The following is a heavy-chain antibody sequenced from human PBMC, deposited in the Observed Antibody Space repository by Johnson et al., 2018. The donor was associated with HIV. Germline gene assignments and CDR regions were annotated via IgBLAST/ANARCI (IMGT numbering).Heavy chain of an antibody. V-gene: IGHV3-13*01. CDR3: ARSLSSSWYEGAFDI. J-gene: IGHJ3*02. CDR2: IGTTGDT. CDR1: GFTFSSYD. Sequence: VQLVESGGGLVQPGGSLRLSCAASGFTFSSYDMHWVRQATGKGLEWVSAIGTTGDTYYPGSVKGRFTISRENAKNSLYLQMNSLRAGDKAVYYCARSLSSSWYEGAFDIWGQGTMVTVSS. D-gene: IGHD6-13*01.